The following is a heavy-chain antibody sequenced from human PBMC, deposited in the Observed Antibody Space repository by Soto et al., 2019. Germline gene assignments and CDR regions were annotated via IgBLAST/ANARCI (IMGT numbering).Heavy chain of an antibody. CDR1: GGSISSHY. D-gene: IGHD2-15*01. Sequence: SETLSLSCTVSGGSISSHYWSWIRQPPGQGLEWIGYIYYSGSTNYNPSLKSRVTISVDTSKSQFSLKLSSVTAADTAVYYCARVIPYSKGALHYYFDYRGQGTLVTVSS. V-gene: IGHV4-59*11. CDR3: ARVIPYSKGALHYYFDY. CDR2: IYYSGST. J-gene: IGHJ4*02.